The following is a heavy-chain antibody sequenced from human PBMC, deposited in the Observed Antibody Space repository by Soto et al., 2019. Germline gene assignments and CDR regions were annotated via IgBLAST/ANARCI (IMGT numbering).Heavy chain of an antibody. Sequence: SETLSLTCTISGGSISGFYWSWIRQPPGNGLEWIGYVYYTGSTKYNPSLESRVAMSADTSKNQFSLKVTSVTAADTAVYYFAKYRRTDAEAYTLAFWGQGTLVTVSS. V-gene: IGHV4-59*01. J-gene: IGHJ4*02. CDR2: VYYTGST. CDR1: GGSISGFY. D-gene: IGHD2-21*01. CDR3: AKYRRTDAEAYTLAF.